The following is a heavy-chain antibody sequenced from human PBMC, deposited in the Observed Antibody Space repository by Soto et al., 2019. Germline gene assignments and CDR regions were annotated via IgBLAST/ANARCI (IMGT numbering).Heavy chain of an antibody. J-gene: IGHJ4*02. CDR1: GYSFTGYY. CDR2: INPDSGAT. D-gene: IGHD2-8*02. CDR3: ARGDYGTGGYPFPYFNY. V-gene: IGHV1-2*02. Sequence: HAHLVQSGAEVKRPGASLKVSCKASGYSFTGYYIHWVRQAPGQGLEWMGWINPDSGATNYAQHFQGRVTLTSDTSISTSSMDLTSLTSDDTAVDYCARGDYGTGGYPFPYFNYWGQGNLVIGSS.